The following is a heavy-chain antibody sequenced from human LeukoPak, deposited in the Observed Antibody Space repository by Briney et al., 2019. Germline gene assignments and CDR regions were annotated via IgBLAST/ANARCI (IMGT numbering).Heavy chain of an antibody. CDR1: GFTFSSYA. V-gene: IGHV3-23*01. CDR2: ISGSGYST. Sequence: GGSLRLSCAASGFTFSSYAMNWVRQAPGKGLEWVSAISGSGYSTYYADSVKGRFTISRDNSMSTLYLQMNSLRAEDTAVYYCVKDLRGALTTYWGQGTLVTVSS. J-gene: IGHJ4*02. CDR3: VKDLRGALTTY. D-gene: IGHD4/OR15-4a*01.